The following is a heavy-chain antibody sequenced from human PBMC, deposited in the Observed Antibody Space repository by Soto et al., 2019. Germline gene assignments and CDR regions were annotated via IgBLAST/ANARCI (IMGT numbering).Heavy chain of an antibody. CDR1: GYSFTVYW. V-gene: IGHV5-10-1*01. CDR2: IDPSDSYT. CDR3: ARHEGGLKNWFDP. Sequence: EVQLVQAGAEVKKPGESLRISCKGSGYSFTVYWISWVRQMPGKGLEWMGRIDPSDSYTNYSPSFQGHVTISADKSISTAYLQWSSLKASDTALYYCARHEGGLKNWFDPWGQGTLVTVSS. D-gene: IGHD3-16*01. J-gene: IGHJ5*02.